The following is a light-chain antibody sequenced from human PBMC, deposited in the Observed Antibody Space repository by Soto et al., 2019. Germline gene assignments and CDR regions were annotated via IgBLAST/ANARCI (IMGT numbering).Light chain of an antibody. J-gene: IGLJ2*01. CDR3: QSYDSSLTCVV. CDR2: GNS. Sequence: QSVLTQPPSVSGAPGQRVTISYTGSTSNIGAGYGVHWYQHLPGTAPKLLMYGNSIRPSGVPDRFSGSKSGTSASLAITGLQADDEADYYCQSYDSSLTCVVFGGGTKVTVL. V-gene: IGLV1-40*01. CDR1: TSNIGAGYG.